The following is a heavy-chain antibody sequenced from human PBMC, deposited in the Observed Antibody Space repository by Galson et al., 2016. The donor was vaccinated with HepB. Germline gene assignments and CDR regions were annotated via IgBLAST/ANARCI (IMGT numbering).Heavy chain of an antibody. Sequence: SVKVSCKASGYTFTGYYIHWLRQAPGQGLEWMGRINPNSGGTNFAQRFQGRVTMTRDTSISTAYMELGRVRSDDTAVYYCARVLSVTMIPSLGYWGQGTLVTVSS. CDR1: GYTFTGYY. CDR3: ARVLSVTMIPSLGY. D-gene: IGHD3-22*01. CDR2: INPNSGGT. V-gene: IGHV1-2*06. J-gene: IGHJ4*02.